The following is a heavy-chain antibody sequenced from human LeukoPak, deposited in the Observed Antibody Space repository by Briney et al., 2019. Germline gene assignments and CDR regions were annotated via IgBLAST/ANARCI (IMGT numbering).Heavy chain of an antibody. J-gene: IGHJ5*02. Sequence: ASVKLSCKASGYTFTGYYMHWVRQAPGQGLEWMEWINPNSGGITYAKKFQGMVTMDRETSISTAYMELSRLRSDDTAVYYCARVQGYYPYNCFDPWGQGTLVTVSS. CDR1: GYTFTGYY. CDR3: ARVQGYYPYNCFDP. CDR2: INPNSGGI. D-gene: IGHD3-3*01. V-gene: IGHV1-2*02.